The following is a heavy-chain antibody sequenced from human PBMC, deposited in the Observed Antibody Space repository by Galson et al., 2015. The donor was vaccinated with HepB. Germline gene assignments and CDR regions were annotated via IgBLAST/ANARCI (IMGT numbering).Heavy chain of an antibody. J-gene: IGHJ3*02. Sequence: SLRLSCAVSGFTFSGSAMHWVRQASGKGLEWVGRIRSKANSYATAYAASVKGRFTISRDDSKNTAYLQMNSLKTEDTAVYYCTSRDLNYDSSGGATFDIWGQGTMVTVSS. CDR2: IRSKANSYAT. D-gene: IGHD3-22*01. CDR3: TSRDLNYDSSGGATFDI. V-gene: IGHV3-73*01. CDR1: GFTFSGSA.